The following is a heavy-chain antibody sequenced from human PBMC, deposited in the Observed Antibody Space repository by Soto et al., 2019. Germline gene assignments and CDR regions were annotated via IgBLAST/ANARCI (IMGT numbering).Heavy chain of an antibody. CDR3: ARECGEVGYGMDV. CDR2: IYHSGST. V-gene: IGHV4-30-2*01. CDR1: GGSISSGGYS. J-gene: IGHJ6*02. D-gene: IGHD4-17*01. Sequence: QLQLQESGSGLVKPSQTLSLTCAVSGGSISSGGYSWSWIRQPPGKGLEWIGYIYHSGSTYYNPSLYSRDTGAADRSKNHVSLKLSTVTAADTAVYYFARECGEVGYGMDVCGQGTTDTVSS.